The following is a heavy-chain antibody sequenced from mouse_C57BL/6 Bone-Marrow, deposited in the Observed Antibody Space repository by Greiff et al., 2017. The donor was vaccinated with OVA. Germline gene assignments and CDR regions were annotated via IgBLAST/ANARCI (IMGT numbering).Heavy chain of an antibody. J-gene: IGHJ3*01. D-gene: IGHD2-3*01. CDR3: ARGGWLLPWFAY. CDR1: GYTFTDYY. V-gene: IGHV1-26*01. Sequence: VQLQQSGPELVKPGASVKISCKASGYTFTDYYMNWVKQSHGKSLEWIGDINPNNGGTSYNQKFKGKATLTVDKSSSTAYMELRNLTSEDSAVYYCARGGWLLPWFAYWGQGTLVTVSA. CDR2: INPNNGGT.